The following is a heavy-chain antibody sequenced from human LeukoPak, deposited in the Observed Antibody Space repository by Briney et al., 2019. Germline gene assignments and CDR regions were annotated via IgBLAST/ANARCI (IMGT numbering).Heavy chain of an antibody. Sequence: GGSLRLSCAASGFTVSSNYMSWVRQAPGKGLEWVADIYSGGSTYYADSVKGRFTISIHNSKNPLYLQMNSLTAEDTAVYYCARAARWLQSSGAFDIWGQGTMVTVS. V-gene: IGHV3-53*04. CDR1: GFTVSSNY. J-gene: IGHJ3*02. CDR3: ARAARWLQSSGAFDI. D-gene: IGHD5-24*01. CDR2: IYSGGST.